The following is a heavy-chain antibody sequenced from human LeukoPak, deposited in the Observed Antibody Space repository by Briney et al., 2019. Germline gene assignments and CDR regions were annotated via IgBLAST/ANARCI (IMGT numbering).Heavy chain of an antibody. V-gene: IGHV3-30*18. D-gene: IGHD1-26*01. J-gene: IGHJ4*02. CDR3: AKGGVVGAFDY. Sequence: GRSLRLSCAASGFTFSSYGMHWVRKAPGKGLEWVAVISYDGSNKYYADSVKGRFTISRDNSKNTLYLQMNSLRAEDTAVYYCAKGGVVGAFDYWGQGTLVTVSS. CDR2: ISYDGSNK. CDR1: GFTFSSYG.